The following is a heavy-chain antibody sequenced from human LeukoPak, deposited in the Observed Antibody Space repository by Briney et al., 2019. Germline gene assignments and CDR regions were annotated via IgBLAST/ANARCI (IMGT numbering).Heavy chain of an antibody. CDR2: IIPIFGTA. J-gene: IGHJ4*02. CDR1: GGTFSSYA. CDR3: RWYQLLYGTGGDYFDY. D-gene: IGHD2-2*02. Sequence: GASVKVSCKASGGTFSSYAISWVRQAPGQGLEWMGGIIPIFGTANYAQKSQGRVTITADESTSTAYMELSSLRSEDTAVYYCRWYQLLYGTGGDYFDYWGQGTLVTVSS. V-gene: IGHV1-69*13.